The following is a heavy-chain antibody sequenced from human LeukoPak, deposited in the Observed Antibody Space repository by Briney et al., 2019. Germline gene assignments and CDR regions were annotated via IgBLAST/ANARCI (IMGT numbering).Heavy chain of an antibody. CDR2: IYYSGST. D-gene: IGHD6-13*01. J-gene: IGHJ4*02. V-gene: IGHV4-39*01. CDR1: GGSISSSSYY. Sequence: SETLSLTCTVSGGSISSSSYYWGWIRQPPGKGLQWIVRIYYSGSTYYNPSLNSRATISVDTSNNQFPLNLSPVTAAETSVYYCARSPRIAAAGTRSSYSGYWGQGTLVTVSS. CDR3: ARSPRIAAAGTRSSYSGY.